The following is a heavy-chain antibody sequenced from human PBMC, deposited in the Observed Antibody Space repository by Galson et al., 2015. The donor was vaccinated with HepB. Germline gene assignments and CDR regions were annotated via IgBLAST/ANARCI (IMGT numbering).Heavy chain of an antibody. Sequence: SLRLSCAASGFTFDDYAMHWVRQAPEKGLEWVSGISWNSGSKGYADSVKGRFTISRDNAKNSLYLQMNSLRAEDTALYYCAKDGEIAAAGTGFDCWGQGTLVTVSS. J-gene: IGHJ4*02. CDR3: AKDGEIAAAGTGFDC. D-gene: IGHD6-13*01. CDR2: ISWNSGSK. V-gene: IGHV3-9*01. CDR1: GFTFDDYA.